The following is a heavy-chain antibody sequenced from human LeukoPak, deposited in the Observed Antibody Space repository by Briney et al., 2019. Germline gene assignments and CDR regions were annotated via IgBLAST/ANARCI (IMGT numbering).Heavy chain of an antibody. CDR2: IIPIFGTA. D-gene: IGHD3-22*01. V-gene: IGHV1-69*13. CDR1: GGTFSSYA. CDR3: ASDVDSSGYSAYFDY. Sequence: ASVKVSCKASGGTFSSYAISWVRQAPGQGLEWMGGIIPIFGTANYAQKFQGRVTITADESTSTAYMELSSLRSEDTAVYYCASDVDSSGYSAYFDYWGQGTLVTVSS. J-gene: IGHJ4*02.